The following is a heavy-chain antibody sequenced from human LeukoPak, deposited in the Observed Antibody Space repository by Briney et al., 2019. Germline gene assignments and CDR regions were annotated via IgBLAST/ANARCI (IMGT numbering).Heavy chain of an antibody. CDR3: ARDRRVVVVTSVGAHDAFDI. CDR1: GYTFTSYG. J-gene: IGHJ3*02. V-gene: IGHV1-18*01. D-gene: IGHD3-22*01. CDR2: ISAYNGNT. Sequence: ASVKVSCKASGYTFTSYGISWVRQAPGQGLEWMGWISAYNGNTNYAQKLQGRVTMTTDTSTSTAYMELRSLRSDDTAVYYCARDRRVVVVTSVGAHDAFDIWGQGTMVTVSS.